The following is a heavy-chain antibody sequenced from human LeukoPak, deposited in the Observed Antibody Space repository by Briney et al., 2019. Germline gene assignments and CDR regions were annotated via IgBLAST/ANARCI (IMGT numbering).Heavy chain of an antibody. Sequence: GGSLRLSCAAPGFTFSSYGMHWVRQAPGKGLEWVAFIRYDGSNKYYADSVKGRFTISRDNSKNTLYLQMNSLRSEDTAVYYCARGIYDYVWGSYRTMAFDYWGQGTLVTVSS. J-gene: IGHJ4*02. CDR2: IRYDGSNK. D-gene: IGHD3-16*02. CDR1: GFTFSSYG. V-gene: IGHV3-30*02. CDR3: ARGIYDYVWGSYRTMAFDY.